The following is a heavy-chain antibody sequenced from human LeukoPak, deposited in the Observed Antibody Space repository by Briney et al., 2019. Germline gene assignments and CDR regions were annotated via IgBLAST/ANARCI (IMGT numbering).Heavy chain of an antibody. D-gene: IGHD2-2*01. CDR2: ISGSGGST. Sequence: PGGSLRLSCAASGFTFSSYAMSWVRQAPGKGLEWVSAISGSGGSTYYADSENGRFTISRDNSKNTLYLQMNSLRAEDTAVYYCAKYPQVPTLYYLDYWGQGTLVTVSS. CDR3: AKYPQVPTLYYLDY. CDR1: GFTFSSYA. J-gene: IGHJ4*02. V-gene: IGHV3-23*01.